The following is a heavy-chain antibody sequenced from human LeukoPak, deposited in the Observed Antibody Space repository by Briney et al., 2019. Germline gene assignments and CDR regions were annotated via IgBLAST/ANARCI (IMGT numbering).Heavy chain of an antibody. D-gene: IGHD3-16*01. Sequence: SQTLSLTCTVSGGSISSGGYYWSWIRQHPGKGLEWIGYIYYSGSTYYNPSLKSRVTISVDTSKNQFSLKLSSVTAADTAVYYCARKSTHNWGWFDPWGQGTLVTVSS. CDR1: GGSISSGGYY. J-gene: IGHJ5*02. CDR3: ARKSTHNWGWFDP. CDR2: IYYSGST. V-gene: IGHV4-31*03.